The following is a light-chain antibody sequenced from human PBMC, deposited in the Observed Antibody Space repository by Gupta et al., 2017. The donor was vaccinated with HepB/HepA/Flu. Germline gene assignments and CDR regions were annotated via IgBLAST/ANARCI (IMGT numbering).Light chain of an antibody. V-gene: IGLV2-8*01. CDR3: SSYGGNSDVV. J-gene: IGLJ2*01. CDR1: DSDVGGYDY. CDR2: QVS. Sequence: QSALTPPPSASGSPGQSITISCTGSDSDVGGYDYVSWYQQHPGKAPKLIIFQVSKRPAGVPDRFSGSKAGSTASLTVSGVQAEDEADYYCSSYGGNSDVVFGGGTKVTVL.